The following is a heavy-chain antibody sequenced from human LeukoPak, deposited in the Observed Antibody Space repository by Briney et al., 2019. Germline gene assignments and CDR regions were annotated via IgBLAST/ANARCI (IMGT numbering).Heavy chain of an antibody. CDR2: ITTSGSII. CDR3: TRTQYSSGWTFDY. V-gene: IGHV3-48*03. D-gene: IGHD6-19*01. CDR1: GFTFSIYE. Sequence: GGSLRLSCAASGFTFSIYEMNWVRQAPGKGLEGVSYITTSGSIIHYADSVKGRFTISRDNAKNSLYLQMNSLRAEDTAVYYCTRTQYSSGWTFDYWGQGTLVTVSS. J-gene: IGHJ4*02.